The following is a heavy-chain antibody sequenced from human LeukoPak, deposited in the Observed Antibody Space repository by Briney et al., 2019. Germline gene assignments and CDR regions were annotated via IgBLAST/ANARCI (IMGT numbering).Heavy chain of an antibody. D-gene: IGHD1-20*01. CDR2: IKSDGTYI. V-gene: IGHV3-74*01. CDR3: ARGMPLTIAGPPMDV. J-gene: IGHJ6*04. CDR1: GFNFRSYW. Sequence: PGGSLRLSCAASGFNFRSYWMHWVRQAPGKGLVWVSRIKSDGTYIDYADSVKGRFTISRDNAKNTLDLQLNSLRAEDTAVYYCARGMPLTIAGPPMDVWGKGTTVTISS.